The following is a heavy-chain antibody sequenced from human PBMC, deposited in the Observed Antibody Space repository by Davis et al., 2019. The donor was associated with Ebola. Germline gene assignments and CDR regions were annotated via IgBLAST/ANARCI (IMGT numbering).Heavy chain of an antibody. D-gene: IGHD3-10*01. Sequence: GESLKISCAASGFTFSSYSMNWVRQAPGKGLEWVSSISNSSSYIYYADSVKGRFTISRDNAKNSLYLQMNSLRAEDTAVYYCARESYYYGSGSYYGAFFDYWGQGTLVTVSS. CDR3: ARESYYYGSGSYYGAFFDY. V-gene: IGHV3-21*01. CDR1: GFTFSSYS. J-gene: IGHJ4*02. CDR2: ISNSSSYI.